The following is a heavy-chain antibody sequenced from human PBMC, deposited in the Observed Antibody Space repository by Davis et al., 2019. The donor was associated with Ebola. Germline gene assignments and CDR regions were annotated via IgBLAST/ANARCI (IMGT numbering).Heavy chain of an antibody. CDR1: GGSISSGGYY. Sequence: PSETLSLTCTVSGGSISSGGYYWSWIRQHPGKGLEWIGYIYYSGSTYYNPSLKSRVTISVDTSKNQFSLKLSSVTAADTAVYYCARQHYYDSSGYSEPFDPWGQGTLVTVSS. CDR2: IYYSGST. D-gene: IGHD3-22*01. V-gene: IGHV4-31*03. CDR3: ARQHYYDSSGYSEPFDP. J-gene: IGHJ5*02.